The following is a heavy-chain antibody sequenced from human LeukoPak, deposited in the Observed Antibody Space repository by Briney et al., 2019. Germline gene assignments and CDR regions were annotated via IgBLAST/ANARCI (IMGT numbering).Heavy chain of an antibody. CDR2: INHSGST. V-gene: IGHV4-34*01. D-gene: IGHD4-17*01. J-gene: IGHJ4*02. CDR3: ATLRPVTPNY. CDR1: GGSFSGYY. Sequence: SETLSLTCAVYGGSFSGYYWSWIRQPPGKGLEWIGEINHSGSTNYNPSLKSRVTISVDTSKNQFSLKLSSMTAADTAVYYCATLRPVTPNYWGQGTLVTVSS.